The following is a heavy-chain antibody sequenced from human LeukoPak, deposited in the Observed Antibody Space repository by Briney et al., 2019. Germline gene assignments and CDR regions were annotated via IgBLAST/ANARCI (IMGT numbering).Heavy chain of an antibody. J-gene: IGHJ6*03. Sequence: SETLSLTRTVSGGSISSSSYYWGWIRQPPGKGLEWIGSIYYSGSTYYNPSLKSRVTISVDTSKNQFSLKLSSVTAADTAVYYCARSGYRYGVRYYYYMDVWGKGTTVTVSS. D-gene: IGHD5-18*01. V-gene: IGHV4-39*07. CDR3: ARSGYRYGVRYYYYMDV. CDR1: GGSISSSSYY. CDR2: IYYSGST.